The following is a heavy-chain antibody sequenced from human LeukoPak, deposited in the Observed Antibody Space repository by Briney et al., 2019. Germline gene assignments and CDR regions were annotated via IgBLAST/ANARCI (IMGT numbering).Heavy chain of an antibody. CDR3: ARSSSNWNYYFDY. CDR2: VNPKSGNT. CDR1: GYTFTSYY. Sequence: ASVKVSCKASGYTFTSYYIHWVRQATGQGLEWMGWVNPKSGNTDYEQKFQGRVTMTTDTSMTTVYMELSGLTSEDTAVYYCARSSSNWNYYFDYWGQGTLVTVSS. V-gene: IGHV1-8*01. J-gene: IGHJ4*02. D-gene: IGHD1-7*01.